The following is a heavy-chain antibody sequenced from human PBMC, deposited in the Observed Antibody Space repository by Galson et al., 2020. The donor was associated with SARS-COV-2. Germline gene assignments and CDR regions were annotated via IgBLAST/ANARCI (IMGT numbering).Heavy chain of an antibody. J-gene: IGHJ4*02. D-gene: IGHD6-19*01. V-gene: IGHV4-61*09. Sequence: SETLSLTCTVSGGSMNSGSYYWNWIRQPAGKGLEWIGHVFITGTTNYNPSLKSRATISLDTSKNQFSLKLTSGTAADTAVYYCRQFALGAVPIDYWGQGTLVTVSS. CDR3: RQFALGAVPIDY. CDR2: VFITGTT. CDR1: GGSMNSGSYY.